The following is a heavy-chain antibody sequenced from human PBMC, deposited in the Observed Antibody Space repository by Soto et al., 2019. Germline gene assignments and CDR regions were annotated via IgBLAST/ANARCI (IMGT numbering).Heavy chain of an antibody. J-gene: IGHJ5*02. CDR1: GGSINSGGYY. Sequence: QVQLQESGPGLVKPSQTVSLTCTVCGGSINSGGYYWSWIRQHPEQGLEWIGYIYYSGTTYYNPSLKSRVTISLDTSKNQFSLKLSSVTAADTAVYYCARSVFPWGQGTLVTVSS. CDR2: IYYSGTT. CDR3: ARSVFP. V-gene: IGHV4-31*03.